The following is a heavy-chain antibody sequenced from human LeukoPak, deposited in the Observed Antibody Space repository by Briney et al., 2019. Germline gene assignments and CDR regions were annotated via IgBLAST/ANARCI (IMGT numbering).Heavy chain of an antibody. D-gene: IGHD2-15*01. V-gene: IGHV1-8*03. CDR1: GYTFTSYD. Sequence: ASVKVSCKASGYTFTSYDINWGRQATGQGGEWMGWMNANRGNTGYAKKFQGRVTITRNTSISPAYMELRSLRSEDTAVYYCARRLDCSGGSCYRILYPHNWFDPWGQGTLVTVSS. CDR3: ARRLDCSGGSCYRILYPHNWFDP. J-gene: IGHJ5*02. CDR2: MNANRGNT.